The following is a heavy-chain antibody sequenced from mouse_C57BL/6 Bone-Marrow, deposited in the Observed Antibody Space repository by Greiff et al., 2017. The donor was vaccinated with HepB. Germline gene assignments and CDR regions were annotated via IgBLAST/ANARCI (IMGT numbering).Heavy chain of an antibody. Sequence: QVQLQQSGAELVKPGASVKLSCKASGYTFTEYTIHWVKQRPGQGLEWIGWFYPGSGSIKYNEKFKDKATLTADKSSSTGYMELSRLTSEDSSVYFCARHEDYYGSIPWFAYWGQGTLVTVSA. V-gene: IGHV1-62-2*01. CDR2: FYPGSGSI. D-gene: IGHD1-1*01. CDR3: ARHEDYYGSIPWFAY. J-gene: IGHJ3*01. CDR1: GYTFTEYT.